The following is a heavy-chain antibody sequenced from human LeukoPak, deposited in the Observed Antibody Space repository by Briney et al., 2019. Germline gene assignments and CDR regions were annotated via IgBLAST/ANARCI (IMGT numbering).Heavy chain of an antibody. J-gene: IGHJ1*01. D-gene: IGHD2-15*01. CDR2: IKQDGSEK. CDR3: ARIYCSSGSCFEYFQH. Sequence: GGSLRLSCAASGFTFSTYWMSWVRQAPGKGLEWVANIKQDGSEKYYVDSVKGRFTISRDNAKNSLYLQMNSLRAEDTAVFYCARIYCSSGSCFEYFQHWGQGTLVTVSS. CDR1: GFTFSTYW. V-gene: IGHV3-7*01.